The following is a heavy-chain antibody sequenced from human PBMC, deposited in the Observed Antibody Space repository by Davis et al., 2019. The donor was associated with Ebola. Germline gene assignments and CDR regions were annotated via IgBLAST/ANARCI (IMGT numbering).Heavy chain of an antibody. D-gene: IGHD4-17*01. Sequence: GGSLRLSCAASGFTFSNYGMHCVRQAPGKGLEWVAAISYDGSMKYYADSVKGRFSISRDNSKNTLYQQMNSLRADDTAVYYCAKATGMGTTGSSDYWGQGTLVTVSS. J-gene: IGHJ4*02. V-gene: IGHV3-30*18. CDR3: AKATGMGTTGSSDY. CDR1: GFTFSNYG. CDR2: ISYDGSMK.